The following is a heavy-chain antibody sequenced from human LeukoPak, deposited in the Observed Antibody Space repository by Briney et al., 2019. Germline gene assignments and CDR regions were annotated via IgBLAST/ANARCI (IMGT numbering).Heavy chain of an antibody. D-gene: IGHD6-19*01. J-gene: IGHJ2*01. CDR2: INPNSGVT. Sequence: ASVKVSCKASGYTFTDYYMHWVRQAPGQGLEWMGWINPNSGVTNYAQNFQGRVTMTRDTSISTAYMELTWLSSDDTAVYYCARDQQQWLVLGSYWYFDLWGRGTLVTVSS. CDR3: ARDQQQWLVLGSYWYFDL. CDR1: GYTFTDYY. V-gene: IGHV1-2*02.